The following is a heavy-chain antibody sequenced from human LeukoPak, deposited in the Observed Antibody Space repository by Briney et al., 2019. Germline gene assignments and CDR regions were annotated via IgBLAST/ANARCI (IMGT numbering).Heavy chain of an antibody. J-gene: IGHJ4*02. Sequence: GGSLRLSCAASGFTFDDYAMHWVRQAPGKGLEWVSGISWNSGSIGYADSVKGRFTISRDNAKNSLYLQTNSLRAEDTALYYCARASLRRASSSGTDYWGQGTLVTVSS. CDR3: ARASLRRASSSGTDY. CDR2: ISWNSGSI. CDR1: GFTFDDYA. D-gene: IGHD6-13*01. V-gene: IGHV3-9*01.